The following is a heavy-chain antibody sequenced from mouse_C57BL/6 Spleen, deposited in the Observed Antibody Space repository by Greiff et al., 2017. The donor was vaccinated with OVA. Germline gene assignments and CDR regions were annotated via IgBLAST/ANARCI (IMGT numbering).Heavy chain of an antibody. CDR2: ISDVGSYT. V-gene: IGHV5-4*01. CDR3: ARSYGSSYDYFDY. CDR1: GFTFSSYA. Sequence: VQRVESGGGLVKPGGSLKLSCAASGFTFSSYAMSWVRPTPDKRLEWVATISDVGSYTSYPANVKGRFTISRDNAKNNLYLQMSHLKSEDTAMYYCARSYGSSYDYFDYWGQGTTLTVSS. J-gene: IGHJ2*01. D-gene: IGHD1-1*01.